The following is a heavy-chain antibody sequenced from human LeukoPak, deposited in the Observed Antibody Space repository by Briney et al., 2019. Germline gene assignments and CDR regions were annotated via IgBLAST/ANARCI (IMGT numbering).Heavy chain of an antibody. J-gene: IGHJ4*02. D-gene: IGHD3-9*01. CDR3: ARGPMYYDILTGYYI. Sequence: ASVKVSCKASGYTFTSYDINWVRQATGQGLEWMGWMNPNSGNTGYAQKFQGRVTMTRNTSISTAYMELSSLRSEDTAVYYCARGPMYYDILTGYYIWGQGTLVTVSS. V-gene: IGHV1-8*01. CDR2: MNPNSGNT. CDR1: GYTFTSYD.